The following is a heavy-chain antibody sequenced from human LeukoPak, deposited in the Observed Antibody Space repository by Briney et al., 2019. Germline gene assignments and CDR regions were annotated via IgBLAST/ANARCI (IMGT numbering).Heavy chain of an antibody. CDR2: IYYSGST. CDR3: AGRLAVVAATPKAYYYYYYGMDV. J-gene: IGHJ6*02. Sequence: SETLSLTCTVSGGSISSYYWSWIRQPPGKGLEWIGYIYYSGSTNYNPSLKSRVTISVDTSKNQFSLKLSSVTAADTAVYYCAGRLAVVAATPKAYYYYYYGMDVWGQGTTVTVSS. CDR1: GGSISSYY. D-gene: IGHD2-15*01. V-gene: IGHV4-59*08.